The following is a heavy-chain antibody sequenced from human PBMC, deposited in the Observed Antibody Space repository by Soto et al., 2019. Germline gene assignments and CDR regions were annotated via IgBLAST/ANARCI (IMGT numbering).Heavy chain of an antibody. Sequence: GGSLRLSCAASGFTVSSNYMTWVRQAPGKGLEWVSVIYSGGSTYYADSVKGRFTISRDNSKNTLYLQMNSLRAEDTAVYYCARDRYSGYDYYYFGMDVWGQGTTVTVSS. CDR1: GFTVSSNY. CDR2: IYSGGST. V-gene: IGHV3-53*01. J-gene: IGHJ6*02. D-gene: IGHD5-12*01. CDR3: ARDRYSGYDYYYFGMDV.